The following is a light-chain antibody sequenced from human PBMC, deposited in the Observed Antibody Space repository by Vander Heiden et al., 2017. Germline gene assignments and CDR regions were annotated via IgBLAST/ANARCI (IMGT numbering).Light chain of an antibody. J-gene: IGKJ4*01. CDR3: QQYYTNPPT. CDR1: QSVLYTSKNKNC. CDR2: WAS. V-gene: IGKV4-1*01. Sequence: DIVMTQYPDSLTVSLGERATINCKSSQSVLYTSKNKNCLAWYQQRPGQPPKLLIYWASTRESGVPDRYSGSGSGTDFTLTISSLQAEDVAIYYCQQYYTNPPTFGGGTKVEIK.